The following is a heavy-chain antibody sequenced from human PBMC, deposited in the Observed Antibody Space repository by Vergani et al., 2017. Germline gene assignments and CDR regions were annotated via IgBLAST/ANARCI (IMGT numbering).Heavy chain of an antibody. J-gene: IGHJ4*02. V-gene: IGHV3-30*02. CDR3: AKSYWYYFDY. D-gene: IGHD2-15*01. CDR1: GFTFSSYG. Sequence: QVQLVESGGGVVQPGESLRLSCAASGFTFSSYGMHWVRQAPGKGLEWVAFIRYDGSNKYYADSVKGRFTISRDNSKNTLYLQMNSLRAEDTAVYYCAKSYWYYFDYWGQGTLVTVSS. CDR2: IRYDGSNK.